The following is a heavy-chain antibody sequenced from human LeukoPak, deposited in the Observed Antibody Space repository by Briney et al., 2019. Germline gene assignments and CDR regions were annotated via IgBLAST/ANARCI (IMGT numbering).Heavy chain of an antibody. J-gene: IGHJ4*02. D-gene: IGHD3-22*01. CDR2: ISGNGHQT. CDR3: AKDANYYDSSGYLTPFGY. CDR1: GFAFSRFA. V-gene: IGHV3-23*01. Sequence: GGSLRLSCSASGFAFSRFAMTWVRQLPGKGLDWVSSISGNGHQTYYGDSVKGRFSVSRDNSKNILYLQMDSLRADDSALYYCAKDANYYDSSGYLTPFGYWGQGTLVTVSS.